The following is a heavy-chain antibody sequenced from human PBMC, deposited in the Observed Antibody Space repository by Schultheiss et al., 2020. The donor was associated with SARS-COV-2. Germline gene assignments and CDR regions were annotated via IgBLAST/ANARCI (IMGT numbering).Heavy chain of an antibody. CDR3: ARDRRYCSSTSCYDPYYYYGMDV. J-gene: IGHJ6*02. Sequence: SETLSLTCTVSGGSLSSGGYYWSWIRQHPGKGLEWIGYIYYSGSTYYNPSLKSRVTISVDTSKNQFSLKLSSVTAADTAVYYCARDRRYCSSTSCYDPYYYYGMDVWGQGTTVTVSS. CDR2: IYYSGST. V-gene: IGHV4-31*03. D-gene: IGHD2-2*01. CDR1: GGSLSSGGYY.